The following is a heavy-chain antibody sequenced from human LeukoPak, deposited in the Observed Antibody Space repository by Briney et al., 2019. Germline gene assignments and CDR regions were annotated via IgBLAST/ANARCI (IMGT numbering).Heavy chain of an antibody. CDR3: VRDNPRCCGVVPANIDDY. CDR1: GFTFGTHS. J-gene: IGHJ4*02. V-gene: IGHV3-48*01. D-gene: IGHD2-15*01. CDR2: INGGGSPI. Sequence: GGSMRLSCVDSGFTFGTHSMNWVRQAPGKGLEWVSYINGGGSPIYYANSVRGRFTISRDNAKNSLYLQMNSLRAEDTAVYYCVRDNPRCCGVVPANIDDYWGQGTLVTVSS.